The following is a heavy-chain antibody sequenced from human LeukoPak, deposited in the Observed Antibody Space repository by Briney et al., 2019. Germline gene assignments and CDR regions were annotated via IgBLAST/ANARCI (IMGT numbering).Heavy chain of an antibody. Sequence: SETLSLTCTVSGGSISSSSYYWGWIRQPPGKGLEWIGSIYYSGSTYYNPSLKSRVTISVDTSKNQFSLKLSSVTAADTAVYYCARRYLASYNWLDPWGQGTLVTVSS. CDR3: ARRYLASYNWLDP. CDR2: IYYSGST. D-gene: IGHD1-26*01. V-gene: IGHV4-39*01. J-gene: IGHJ5*02. CDR1: GGSISSSSYY.